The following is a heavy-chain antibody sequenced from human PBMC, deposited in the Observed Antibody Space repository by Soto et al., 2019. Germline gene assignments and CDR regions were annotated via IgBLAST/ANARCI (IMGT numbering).Heavy chain of an antibody. J-gene: IGHJ4*02. V-gene: IGHV3-30*04. CDR1: GFTFESYA. D-gene: IGHD3-10*01. CDR3: ARLSYYYGPGSQNEY. Sequence: QVQLVESGGAVVQPGRSLRLSCAASGFTFESYAMHWVRQAPGRGLEWVTLISYDGSNKYYADSVKGRFTISRDNSKNTLYLQMNSLRVEDTAIYYCARLSYYYGPGSQNEYWGQGTLVTVSS. CDR2: ISYDGSNK.